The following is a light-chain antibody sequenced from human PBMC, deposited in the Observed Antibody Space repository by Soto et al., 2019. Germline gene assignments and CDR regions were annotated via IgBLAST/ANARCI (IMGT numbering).Light chain of an antibody. J-gene: IGKJ1*01. CDR3: QHYKMYSPET. Sequence: DIQMTQSPSTVSAYVGDSVTITCRASQSITTWLAWYQQRPGKAPKLLIYDVSSLQSGVPSRFSGSGSGTEFTLTISSLQPDDFATYYCQHYKMYSPETLGQGTKVDIK. CDR2: DVS. CDR1: QSITTW. V-gene: IGKV1-5*01.